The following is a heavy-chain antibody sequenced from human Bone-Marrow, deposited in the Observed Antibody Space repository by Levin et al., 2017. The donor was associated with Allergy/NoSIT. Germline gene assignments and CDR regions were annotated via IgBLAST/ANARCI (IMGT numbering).Heavy chain of an antibody. Sequence: SETLSLTCTVSGGSISSYYWSWIRQPAGKGLEWIGRIYTSGSTNYNPSLKSRVTMSVDTSKNQFSLKLSSVTAADTAVYYCASFGDSPRYYYGMDVWGQGTTVTVSS. CDR1: GGSISSYY. CDR3: ASFGDSPRYYYGMDV. V-gene: IGHV4-4*07. J-gene: IGHJ6*02. D-gene: IGHD3-10*01. CDR2: IYTSGST.